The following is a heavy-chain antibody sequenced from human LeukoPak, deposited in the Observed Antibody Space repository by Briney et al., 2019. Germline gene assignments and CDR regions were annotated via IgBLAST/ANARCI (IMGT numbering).Heavy chain of an antibody. J-gene: IGHJ6*03. V-gene: IGHV3-48*01. CDR3: ARGSCTSTNCDVTWTGRRALRQNYMDV. CDR1: GFTFSYYS. CDR2: IGTSSSPT. Sequence: PGGSLRLSCAASGFTFSYYSMIWVRQAPGKGLEWVSVIGTSSSPTYYADSVKGRFTITRDNAQNSLYLQMNSLRAEDTAVYYCARGSCTSTNCDVTWTGRRALRQNYMDVWGKGTPVTVSS. D-gene: IGHD2-2*01.